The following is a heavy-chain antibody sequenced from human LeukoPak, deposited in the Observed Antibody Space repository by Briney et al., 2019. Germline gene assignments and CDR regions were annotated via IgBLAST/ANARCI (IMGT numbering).Heavy chain of an antibody. Sequence: PGGSLRLSCAASGFTFSSYGMHWVRQAPCKGLEWVAFIRYDGSNKYYADSVKGRFTISRDNSKNTLYLQMNSLRAEDTAVYYCAKGAGPLNFDSSGYYDAFDIWGQGTMVTVSS. D-gene: IGHD3-22*01. J-gene: IGHJ3*02. V-gene: IGHV3-30*02. CDR2: IRYDGSNK. CDR1: GFTFSSYG. CDR3: AKGAGPLNFDSSGYYDAFDI.